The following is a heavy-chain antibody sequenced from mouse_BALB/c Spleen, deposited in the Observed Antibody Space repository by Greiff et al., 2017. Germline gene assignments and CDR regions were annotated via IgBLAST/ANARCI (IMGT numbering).Heavy chain of an antibody. CDR1: GYSITSGYY. J-gene: IGHJ4*01. V-gene: IGHV3-6*02. Sequence: EVQLVESGPGLVKPSQSLSLTCSVTGYSITSGYYWNWIRQFPGNKLEWMGYISYDGSNNYNPSLKNRISITRDTSKNQFFLKLNSVTTEDTATYYCAREGYYGSSYVDYAMDYWGQGTSVTVSS. CDR3: AREGYYGSSYVDYAMDY. D-gene: IGHD1-1*01. CDR2: ISYDGSN.